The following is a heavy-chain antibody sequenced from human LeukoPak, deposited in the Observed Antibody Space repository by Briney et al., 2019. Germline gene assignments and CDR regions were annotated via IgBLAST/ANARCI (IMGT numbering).Heavy chain of an antibody. Sequence: SETLSLTCTVSGGSISSSSNYWGWIRQPPGKGLEWIGSIYYSGSTDYNPSLKSRVTISVDTSKNQFSLKLSSVTAVDTAVYYCARQVLPYGLDVWGQGTTVTVSS. V-gene: IGHV4-39*01. D-gene: IGHD2-15*01. CDR2: IYYSGST. CDR1: GGSISSSSNY. CDR3: ARQVLPYGLDV. J-gene: IGHJ6*02.